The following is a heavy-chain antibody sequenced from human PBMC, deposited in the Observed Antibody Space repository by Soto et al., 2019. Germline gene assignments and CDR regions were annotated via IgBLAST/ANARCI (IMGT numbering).Heavy chain of an antibody. CDR2: ISYDGSNK. D-gene: IGHD6-19*01. J-gene: IGHJ4*02. CDR3: ARVSGQWLVLELYYFDY. Sequence: PGGSLRLSCAASGFTFSSYAMHWVRQAPGKGLEWVAVISYDGSNKYYADSVKGRFTISRDNSKNTLYLQMNSLRAEDTAVYYCARVSGQWLVLELYYFDYWGQGTLVTVSS. CDR1: GFTFSSYA. V-gene: IGHV3-30-3*01.